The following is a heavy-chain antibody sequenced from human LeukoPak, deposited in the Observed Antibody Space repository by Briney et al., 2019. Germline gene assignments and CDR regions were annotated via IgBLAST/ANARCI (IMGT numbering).Heavy chain of an antibody. V-gene: IGHV3-23*01. CDR3: ARGLYSSSP. CDR1: GFTFSSYA. J-gene: IGHJ4*02. Sequence: PGGSLRLSCAASGFTFSSYAMGWVRQAPGKGLEWVSAISGSGFTYYADSVKGRSTISRDNSKNTLYLQMNSLRAEDTAVYYCARGLYSSSPWGQGTLVTVSS. D-gene: IGHD6-6*01. CDR2: ISGSGFT.